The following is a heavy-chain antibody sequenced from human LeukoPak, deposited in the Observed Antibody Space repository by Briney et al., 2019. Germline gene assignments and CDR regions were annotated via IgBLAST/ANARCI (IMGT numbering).Heavy chain of an antibody. CDR1: GFTFSNSI. Sequence: PGGPLRLSCVGSGFTFSNSILSWVRQAPGNGLERVSVIYGDGRTSHSASVRGRFTISRDNSKNIVSLQMNNLRAEDTAVYHCARGRGLGVVSPYFDYWGQGTLVTVSS. V-gene: IGHV3-53*01. D-gene: IGHD3-3*01. J-gene: IGHJ4*02. CDR3: ARGRGLGVVSPYFDY. CDR2: IYGDGRT.